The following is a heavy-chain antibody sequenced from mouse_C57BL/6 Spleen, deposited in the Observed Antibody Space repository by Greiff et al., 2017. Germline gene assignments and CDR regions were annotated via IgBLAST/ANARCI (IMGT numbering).Heavy chain of an antibody. Sequence: EVQLVESGPELVKPGASVQMSCKASGYTFTDYNMHWVKQSHGTSLEWIGYINPNNGGTSYNQKFKGKATLTVNKSSSPAYMEPRSPSSEYSAVYYCARRNYGSSFGYAMDYWGQGTSGTVSS. J-gene: IGHJ4*01. V-gene: IGHV1-22*01. CDR1: GYTFTDYN. CDR3: ARRNYGSSFGYAMDY. CDR2: INPNNGGT. D-gene: IGHD1-1*01.